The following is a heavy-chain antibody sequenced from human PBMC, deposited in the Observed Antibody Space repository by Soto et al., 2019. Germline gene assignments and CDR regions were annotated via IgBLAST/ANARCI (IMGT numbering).Heavy chain of an antibody. CDR3: ARDREAITMIVVVIEPRYFDY. V-gene: IGHV3-7*05. J-gene: IGHJ4*02. CDR2: IKQDGSEK. CDR1: GFTFSSYW. Sequence: GGSLRLSCAASGFTFSSYWMSWVRQAPGKGLEWVANIKQDGSEKYYVDSVKGRFTISRDNAKNSLYLQMNSLRAEDTAVYYCARDREAITMIVVVIEPRYFDYWGQGTLVTVSS. D-gene: IGHD3-22*01.